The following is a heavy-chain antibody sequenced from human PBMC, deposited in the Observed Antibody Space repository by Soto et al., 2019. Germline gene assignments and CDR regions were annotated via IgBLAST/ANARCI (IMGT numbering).Heavy chain of an antibody. CDR2: IYYSGST. Sequence: KPSETLSLTCTVSGGSISSGDYYWSWIRQPPGKGLEWIGYIYYSGSTYYNPSLKSRVTISVDTSKNQFSLKLSSVTAADTAVYYCARVSELLTHPFDYWGQGTLVTVSS. V-gene: IGHV4-30-4*01. D-gene: IGHD1-26*01. J-gene: IGHJ4*02. CDR3: ARVSELLTHPFDY. CDR1: GGSISSGDYY.